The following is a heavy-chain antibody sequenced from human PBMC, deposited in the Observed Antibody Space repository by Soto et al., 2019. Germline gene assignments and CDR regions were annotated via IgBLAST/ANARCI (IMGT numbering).Heavy chain of an antibody. CDR1: GFTFSDYY. Sequence: GGSLRLSCAASGFTFSDYYMSWIRQAPGKGLEWVSYISSSSSYTNYADSVKGRFTISRDNAKNSLYLQMNSLRAEDTAVYYCARGSDYYYGMDVWGQGTTVTVSS. CDR2: ISSSSSYT. J-gene: IGHJ6*02. CDR3: ARGSDYYYGMDV. V-gene: IGHV3-11*06.